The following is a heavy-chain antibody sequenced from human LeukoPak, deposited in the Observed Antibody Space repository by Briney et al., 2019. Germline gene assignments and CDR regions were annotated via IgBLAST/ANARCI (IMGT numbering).Heavy chain of an antibody. CDR2: IYSGSGT. CDR1: GFTVSTNY. Sequence: GGSLRLSCAASGFTVSTNYMTWVRQAPGKGLECVSVIYSGSGTYYADSVKGRFTISRDNPMNTLYLQMNSLRAEDTAVYYCARDHTPDGMDVWGQGTTVTVSS. J-gene: IGHJ6*02. V-gene: IGHV3-66*01. CDR3: ARDHTPDGMDV.